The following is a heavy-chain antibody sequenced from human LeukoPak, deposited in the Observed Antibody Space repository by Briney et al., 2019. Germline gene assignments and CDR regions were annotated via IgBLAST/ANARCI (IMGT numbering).Heavy chain of an antibody. CDR2: IRYHGSDK. J-gene: IGHJ4*02. Sequence: GGSLRLSCAASGFTFSGSGMHWVRQAPGKGLEWVAFIRYHGSDKFYADSVKGRFTISRDNSKNTLYLQMNSLRTEDTAVYYCAKLISPYDYWGQGILVTVSS. CDR3: AKLISPYDY. V-gene: IGHV3-30*02. CDR1: GFTFSGSG.